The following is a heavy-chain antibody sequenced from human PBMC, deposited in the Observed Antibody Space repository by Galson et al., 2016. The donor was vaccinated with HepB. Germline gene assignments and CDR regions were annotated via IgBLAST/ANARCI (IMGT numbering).Heavy chain of an antibody. CDR3: TGQQVGAAQNDF. CDR1: GFTFSGAA. J-gene: IGHJ4*02. CDR2: IRRKTHAYAT. D-gene: IGHD1-26*01. Sequence: SLRLSCATSGFTFSGAAMHWVRQASGKGLQWVGRIRRKTHAYATTYAVSVTGRFTISSDDSKNTTSLQMNNLKTEDTAVYYCTGQQVGAAQNDFWGQGTLVTVSS. V-gene: IGHV3-73*01.